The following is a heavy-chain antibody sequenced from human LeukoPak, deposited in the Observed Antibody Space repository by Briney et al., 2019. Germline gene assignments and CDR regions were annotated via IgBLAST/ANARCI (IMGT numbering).Heavy chain of an antibody. D-gene: IGHD3-10*01. Sequence: GASVKVSCKASGGTFSSYAISWVRQAPGQGLEWMGGIIPIFGTANYAQKFQGRVTITADESTSTAYMELSSLRSEDTAVYYCASNLVRGSPYFDYWGQGTLVTVSS. CDR1: GGTFSSYA. J-gene: IGHJ4*02. CDR2: IIPIFGTA. CDR3: ASNLVRGSPYFDY. V-gene: IGHV1-69*01.